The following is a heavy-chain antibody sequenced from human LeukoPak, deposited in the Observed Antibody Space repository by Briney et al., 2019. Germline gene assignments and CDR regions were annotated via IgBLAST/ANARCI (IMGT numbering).Heavy chain of an antibody. CDR3: ARDRSGSYYFDY. J-gene: IGHJ4*02. CDR1: GFTFSTST. Sequence: GGSLRLSCAASGFTFSTSTMNWVRQAPGKGLEWVSYISSGSSIIYYADSVKGRFTISRDNSKNTLYLQMNSLRAEDTAVYYCARDRSGSYYFDYWGQGTLVTVSS. D-gene: IGHD1-26*01. CDR2: ISSGSSII. V-gene: IGHV3-48*01.